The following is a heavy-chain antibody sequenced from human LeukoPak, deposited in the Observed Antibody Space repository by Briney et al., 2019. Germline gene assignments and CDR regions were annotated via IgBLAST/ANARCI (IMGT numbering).Heavy chain of an antibody. CDR2: IYHSGST. J-gene: IGHJ5*02. V-gene: IGHV4-38-2*02. Sequence: SETLSLTCTVSGYSISSGYYWGWIRQPPGKGLEWIGSIYHSGSTYYNPSLKSRVTISVDASKNQFSLKLSSVTAADTAVYYCARVSTSEYSSSWSPLHGWFDPWGQGTLVTVSS. D-gene: IGHD6-13*01. CDR3: ARVSTSEYSSSWSPLHGWFDP. CDR1: GYSISSGYY.